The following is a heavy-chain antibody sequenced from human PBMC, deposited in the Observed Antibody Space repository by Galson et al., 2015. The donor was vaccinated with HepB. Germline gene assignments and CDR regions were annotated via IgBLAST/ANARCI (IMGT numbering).Heavy chain of an antibody. CDR2: INPKSGGT. V-gene: IGHV1-2*06. Sequence: SVKVSCKASEYTFTGYYMHWVRQAPGQGLEWMGRINPKSGGTDYAQKFQGRVTMTRDTSINTAYMELSRLRSDDTAVYYCARVVVVPSAKWFDPWGQGTLVTVSS. D-gene: IGHD2-2*01. CDR1: EYTFTGYY. CDR3: ARVVVVPSAKWFDP. J-gene: IGHJ5*02.